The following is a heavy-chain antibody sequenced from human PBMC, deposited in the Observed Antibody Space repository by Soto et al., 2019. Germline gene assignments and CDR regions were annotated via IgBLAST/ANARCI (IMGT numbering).Heavy chain of an antibody. Sequence: GGSLRLSCAAPGFTFKTHAMHWVRQAPGKGLEWMAVIAYDGNEKFYADSVKGRFTISRDNSKNALYLQINTLRNEDTAVYYCGKDVGDYVPYYYGVDVWGQGTTVTVSS. CDR2: IAYDGNEK. CDR3: GKDVGDYVPYYYGVDV. D-gene: IGHD1-26*01. V-gene: IGHV3-30*18. CDR1: GFTFKTHA. J-gene: IGHJ6*02.